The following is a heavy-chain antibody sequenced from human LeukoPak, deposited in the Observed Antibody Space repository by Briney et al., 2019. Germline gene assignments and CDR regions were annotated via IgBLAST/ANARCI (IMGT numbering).Heavy chain of an antibody. D-gene: IGHD6-19*01. J-gene: IGHJ6*03. CDR1: GFTFSCYR. V-gene: IGHV3-21*05. CDR2: ISSSSSYI. CDR3: ARGWDSSGWYDYYYMVV. Sequence: GSLRLSCAGFGFTFSCYRMNWVRQAPGKGLELVSFISSSSSYIYHAVPVKGRFTISRDNAKNSLYLQVNGLRAEDTAVYDCARGWDSSGWYDYYYMVVWVKGATVGVCS.